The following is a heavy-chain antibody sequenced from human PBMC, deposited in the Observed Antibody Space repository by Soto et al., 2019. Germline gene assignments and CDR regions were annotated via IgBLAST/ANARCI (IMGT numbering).Heavy chain of an antibody. V-gene: IGHV3-21*02. J-gene: IGHJ6*02. CDR1: GFNFNTYS. CDR2: ISASGAYK. D-gene: IGHD1-26*01. Sequence: EVRLVESGGGLVKPGGSLRVSCAASGFNFNTYSMNWVRQAPGKGLQWVSFISASGAYKYYADSVRGRFTISRDNAKKYVLLEMNSLTADDTAIYYCAGERSALPGARDAMDVWGQGTTVTVSS. CDR3: AGERSALPGARDAMDV.